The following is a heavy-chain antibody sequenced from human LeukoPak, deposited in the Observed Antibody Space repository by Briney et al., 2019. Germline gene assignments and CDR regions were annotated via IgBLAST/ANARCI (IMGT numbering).Heavy chain of an antibody. D-gene: IGHD5-12*01. CDR1: GFIFSSYS. V-gene: IGHV3-53*01. J-gene: IGHJ4*02. CDR3: ARLIVATISDYFDY. Sequence: DPGGSLRLSCAASGFIFSSYSMNWVRQAPGKGLEWVSVIYSGGSTYYADSVKGRFTISRDNSKNTLYLQMNSLRAEDTAVYYCARLIVATISDYFDYWGQGTLVTVSS. CDR2: IYSGGST.